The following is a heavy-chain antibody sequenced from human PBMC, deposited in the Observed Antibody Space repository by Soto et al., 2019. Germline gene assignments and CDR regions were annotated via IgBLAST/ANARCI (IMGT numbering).Heavy chain of an antibody. J-gene: IGHJ6*02. V-gene: IGHV4-30-4*01. CDR2: IHSGGSI. Sequence: SETLSLTCTVSGGSISSDDYYWSWIRQAPGRGLEWIGYIHSGGSIYYNPSLKSRATMSIDTAGNQFSLNVSSVTAADTAVYYCARAAAAPGDYYYYGMDVWGQGTTVTVSS. CDR1: GGSISSDDYY. D-gene: IGHD6-6*01. CDR3: ARAAAAPGDYYYYGMDV.